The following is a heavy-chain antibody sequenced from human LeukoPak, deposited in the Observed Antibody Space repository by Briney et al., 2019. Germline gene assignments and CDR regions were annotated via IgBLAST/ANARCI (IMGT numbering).Heavy chain of an antibody. J-gene: IGHJ6*03. D-gene: IGHD1-26*01. CDR1: GFTLSSYA. CDR2: ISDSGNT. Sequence: PGGSLRLSCAASGFTLSSYAMSWVRQAPGKGLERVSAISDSGNTYHADSVKGRFTISRDNSKKTLYLQLNSLRAEDTAVYYCAKSQRGYYPRRTYYYYMDVWGKGTTVTVSS. CDR3: AKSQRGYYPRRTYYYYMDV. V-gene: IGHV3-23*01.